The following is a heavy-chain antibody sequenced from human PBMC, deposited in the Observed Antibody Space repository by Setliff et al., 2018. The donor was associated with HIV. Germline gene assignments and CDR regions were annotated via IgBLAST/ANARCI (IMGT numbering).Heavy chain of an antibody. V-gene: IGHV3-30*03. CDR3: ARRRGSGWYGYGFDY. Sequence: GGSLRLSCAASGFTFRNFGMHWVRQAPGKGLEWVAVISYDGSNKNYADSVKGRFTISRDNSKNALYVQMNSLRAEDTAVYYCARRRGSGWYGYGFDYWGQGTLVTVSS. D-gene: IGHD6-19*01. CDR1: GFTFRNFG. CDR2: ISYDGSNK. J-gene: IGHJ4*02.